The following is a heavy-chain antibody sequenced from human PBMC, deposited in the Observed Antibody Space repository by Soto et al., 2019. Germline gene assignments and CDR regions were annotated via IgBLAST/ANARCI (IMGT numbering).Heavy chain of an antibody. CDR2: IFCTGKT. J-gene: IGHJ5*02. Sequence: TSETLSLTCSVSAGSISNYHWSWIRQPPGKGLEWIGYIFCTGKTNYNPSLKSRVTISLXXXKXXXXXRLXSXXAAXTAVYYCARVLEVAGGFDPWGQGTLVTVSS. V-gene: IGHV4-59*01. CDR3: ARVLEVAGGFDP. D-gene: IGHD2-15*01. CDR1: AGSISNYH.